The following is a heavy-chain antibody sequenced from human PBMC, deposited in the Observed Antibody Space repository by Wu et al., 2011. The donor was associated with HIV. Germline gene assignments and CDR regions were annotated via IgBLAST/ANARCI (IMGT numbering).Heavy chain of an antibody. D-gene: IGHD3-22*01. J-gene: IGHJ6*03. CDR3: ARGSGYHFNYNYLVV. CDR2: IIAIFGTA. V-gene: IGHV1-69*06. Sequence: QVQLVQSGAEVKKPGASVKVSCKASGYTFTTYDISWVRQAPGQGLEWMGWIIAIFGTANYAQKFQGRVTITADKSTTTTYMELNNLRSEDTAVYYCARGSGYHFNYNYLVVWGKGTTVTVSX. CDR1: GYTFTTYD.